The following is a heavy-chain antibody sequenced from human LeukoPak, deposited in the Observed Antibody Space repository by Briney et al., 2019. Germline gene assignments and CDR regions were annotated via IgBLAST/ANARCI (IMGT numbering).Heavy chain of an antibody. J-gene: IGHJ5*02. CDR2: INHSGST. CDR1: GGSFSGYY. Sequence: SSETLSLTCAVYGGSFSGYYWSWIRQPPGKGLEWIGEINHSGSTNYNPSLKSRVTISVDTSKNQFSLKLSSVTAADTAVYYCARGSGSQYCTNGVCSKNNWFDPWGQGTLVTVSS. V-gene: IGHV4-34*01. CDR3: ARGSGSQYCTNGVCSKNNWFDP. D-gene: IGHD2-8*01.